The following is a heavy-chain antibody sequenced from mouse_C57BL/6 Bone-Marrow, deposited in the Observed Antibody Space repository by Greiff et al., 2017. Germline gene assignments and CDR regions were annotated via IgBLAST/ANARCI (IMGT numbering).Heavy chain of an antibody. D-gene: IGHD1-1*01. CDR2: IEPEDGET. J-gene: IGHJ4*01. V-gene: IGHV14-2*01. CDR3: ARTDGSSYDYAMDD. Sequence: EVKLMESGAELVKPGASVKLSCTASGFNIKDYYMHWVKQRTEQGLEWIGRIEPEDGETKYATKFQGKATITADTSSNTAYLQLSSLTSEDTACYYCARTDGSSYDYAMDDWGQGTSV. CDR1: GFNIKDYY.